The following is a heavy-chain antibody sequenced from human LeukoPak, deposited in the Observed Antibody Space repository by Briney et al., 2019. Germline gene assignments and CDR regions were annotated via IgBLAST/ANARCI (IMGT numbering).Heavy chain of an antibody. Sequence: SETLSLTCTVSGGSISSYYWSWLRQPPGKGLEWIGYIYYSGSTNYNPSLKSRVTISVDTSKNQFSLKLSSVTAADTAVYYCARDSASIAGFDYWGQGTLVTVSS. V-gene: IGHV4-59*01. CDR1: GGSISSYY. CDR2: IYYSGST. CDR3: ARDSASIAGFDY. J-gene: IGHJ4*02. D-gene: IGHD6-6*01.